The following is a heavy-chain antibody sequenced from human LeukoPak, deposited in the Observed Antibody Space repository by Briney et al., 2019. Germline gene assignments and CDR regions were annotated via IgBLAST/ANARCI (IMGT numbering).Heavy chain of an antibody. CDR2: IIPIVGTA. CDR3: ARAVQQLPQVGDAFDI. CDR1: GGTFSSYA. J-gene: IGHJ3*02. Sequence: ASVKVSCKASGGTFSSYAISWVRQAPGQGLEWMGGIIPIVGTANYAQEVQGRVTITADESTSTAYMELSSLRSEDTAVYYCARAVQQLPQVGDAFDIWGQGTIVTVSS. D-gene: IGHD6-13*01. V-gene: IGHV1-69*01.